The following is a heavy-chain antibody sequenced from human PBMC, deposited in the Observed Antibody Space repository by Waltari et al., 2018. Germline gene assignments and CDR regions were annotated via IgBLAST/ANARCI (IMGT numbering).Heavy chain of an antibody. CDR2: INPTLGAP. J-gene: IGHJ3*02. D-gene: IGHD2-15*01. CDR1: GYTFTGYY. Sequence: QVQLVQSGAEVKKPGASVKVSCKASGYTFTGYYMHWVRQAPGQGLEWMGRINPTLGAPTYTQKFQGRVTMTRDTSISTAYMELSRLRSDDPAVYYCARGPLLDADAFYIWGQGTMVPVSS. CDR3: ARGPLLDADAFYI. V-gene: IGHV1-2*06.